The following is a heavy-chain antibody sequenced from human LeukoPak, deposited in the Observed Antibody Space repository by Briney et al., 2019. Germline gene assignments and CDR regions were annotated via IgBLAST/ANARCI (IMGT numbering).Heavy chain of an antibody. D-gene: IGHD3-10*01. Sequence: GGSLRLSCAASGFTFGSYSMNWVRQAPGKGLEWVSSISSSSSYIYYADSVKGRFTISRDNAKNSLYLQMNSLRAEDTAVYYCARDRVLLFHAFDIWGQGTMVTVSS. CDR1: GFTFGSYS. J-gene: IGHJ3*02. CDR2: ISSSSSYI. V-gene: IGHV3-21*01. CDR3: ARDRVLLFHAFDI.